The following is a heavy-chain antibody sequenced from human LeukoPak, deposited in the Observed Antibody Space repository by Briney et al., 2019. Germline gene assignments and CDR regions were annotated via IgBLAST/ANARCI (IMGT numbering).Heavy chain of an antibody. CDR2: ISYDGSNK. D-gene: IGHD3-10*01. Sequence: GGSLRLSCAASGFTFSSYAMHWVRQAPGKGLEWVAVISYDGSNKYYADSVKGRFTISRDNSKNTLYLQMNSLRAEDTAVYYCARRSELLWFGEWPVDYWGQGTLVTVSS. V-gene: IGHV3-30-3*01. J-gene: IGHJ4*02. CDR3: ARRSELLWFGEWPVDY. CDR1: GFTFSSYA.